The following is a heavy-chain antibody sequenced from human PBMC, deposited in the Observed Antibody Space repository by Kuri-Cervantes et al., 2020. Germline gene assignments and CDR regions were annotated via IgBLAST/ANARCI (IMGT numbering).Heavy chain of an antibody. V-gene: IGHV3-30-3*01. D-gene: IGHD2-2*01. Sequence: GESLKISCAASGFTFSSYAMHWVRQAPGKGLEWAAVISYDGSNKYYADSVKGRFTISRDNSKNTLYLQMNSLRAEDTAVYYCARPNRYCSSTSCLASDRNYGMDVWGQGTTVTVSS. CDR1: GFTFSSYA. CDR3: ARPNRYCSSTSCLASDRNYGMDV. J-gene: IGHJ6*02. CDR2: ISYDGSNK.